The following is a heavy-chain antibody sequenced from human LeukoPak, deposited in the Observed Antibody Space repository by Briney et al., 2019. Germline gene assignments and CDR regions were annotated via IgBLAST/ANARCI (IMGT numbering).Heavy chain of an antibody. V-gene: IGHV3-53*01. J-gene: IGHJ4*02. CDR2: IYSGGST. D-gene: IGHD3-16*01. CDR3: ARDLRSGNPGIEGDGY. Sequence: GGSLRLSCAASGFTVSSNYMSWVRQAPGKGLEWVSVIYSGGSTYYADSVKGRFTISRDNSKNTLYLQMNSLRAEDTAVYYCARDLRSGNPGIEGDGYWGQGTLVTVSS. CDR1: GFTVSSNY.